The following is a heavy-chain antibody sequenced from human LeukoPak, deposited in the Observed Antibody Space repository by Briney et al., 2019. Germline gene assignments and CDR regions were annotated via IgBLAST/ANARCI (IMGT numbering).Heavy chain of an antibody. V-gene: IGHV3-7*01. CDR1: GFAFNSQT. J-gene: IGHJ5*02. Sequence: GGSLRLSCAASGFAFNSQTMSWVRQAPGKGLEWVASIKEDEIEIHYVDSVKGRFTISRDNAKDSLYSQMNSLRVEDKAVYYCARGGFRHFDPWGQGTLVTVSS. CDR3: ARGGFRHFDP. D-gene: IGHD3-22*01. CDR2: IKEDEIEI.